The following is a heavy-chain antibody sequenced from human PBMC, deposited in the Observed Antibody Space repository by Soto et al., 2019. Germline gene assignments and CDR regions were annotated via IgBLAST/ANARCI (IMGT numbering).Heavy chain of an antibody. CDR2: ISSSSSYI. CDR1: GFTFSSYS. D-gene: IGHD2-15*01. Sequence: GESLKISCAASGFTFSSYSMNWVRQAPGKGLEWVSSISSSSSYIYYADSVKGRFTISRDNAKNSLYLQMNSLRAEDTAVYYCASGRFRLVSLDYWGQGTLVTVSS. CDR3: ASGRFRLVSLDY. V-gene: IGHV3-21*01. J-gene: IGHJ4*02.